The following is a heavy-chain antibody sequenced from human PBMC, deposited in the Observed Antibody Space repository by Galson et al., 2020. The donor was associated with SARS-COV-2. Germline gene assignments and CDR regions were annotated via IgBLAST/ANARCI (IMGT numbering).Heavy chain of an antibody. CDR2: IYYSGST. J-gene: IGHJ4*02. D-gene: IGHD2-2*01. Sequence: SETLSLTCTVSGGSISSSSYYWGWIRQPPGKGLEWIGSIYYSGSTYYNPSLKSRVTISVDTSKNQFSLKLSSVTAADTAVYYCARRAIVVVPAAMVVDDYWGQGTLVTVSS. CDR1: GGSISSSSYY. CDR3: ARRAIVVVPAAMVVDDY. V-gene: IGHV4-39*01.